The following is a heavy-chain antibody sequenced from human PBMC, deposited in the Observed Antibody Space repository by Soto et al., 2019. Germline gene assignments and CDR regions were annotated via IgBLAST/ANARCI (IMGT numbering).Heavy chain of an antibody. J-gene: IGHJ6*03. Sequence: PSETLSLTCAVYGGSFSGYYWSWIRQPPGKGLEWIGEINHSGSTNYNPSLKSRVTISVDTSKNQFSLKLSSVTAADTAVYYCARGLRHDRTGTTRVGYMDIWGQGTMVTVSS. CDR1: GGSFSGYY. D-gene: IGHD1-7*01. V-gene: IGHV4-34*01. CDR3: ARGLRHDRTGTTRVGYMDI. CDR2: INHSGST.